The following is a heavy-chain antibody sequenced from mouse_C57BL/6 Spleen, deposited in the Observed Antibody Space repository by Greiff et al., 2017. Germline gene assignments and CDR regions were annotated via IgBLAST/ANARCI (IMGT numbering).Heavy chain of an antibody. CDR3: ARLNCALDY. J-gene: IGHJ2*01. D-gene: IGHD4-1*02. CDR1: GYTFTSYW. Sequence: QVQLKQPGAELVKPGASVKLSCKAYGYTFTSYWMHWVKQRPGRGLEGIGRIDPNSGGTKYNEKFKSKATLTVDKPSITAYMHLSSLTSECAAVYYCARLNCALDYWGQGTTLTVSS. CDR2: IDPNSGGT. V-gene: IGHV1-62-3*01.